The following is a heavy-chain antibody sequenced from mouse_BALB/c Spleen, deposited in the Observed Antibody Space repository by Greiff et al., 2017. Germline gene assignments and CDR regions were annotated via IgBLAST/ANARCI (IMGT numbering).Heavy chain of an antibody. CDR2: ISSGSSTI. Sequence: EVQLVESGGGLVQPGGSRKLSCAASGFTFSSFGMHWVRQAPEKGLEWVAYISSGSSTIYYADTVKGRFTISRDNPKNTLFLQMTSLRSEDTAMYYCASMGGSSYDYYAMDYWGQGTSVTVSS. CDR1: GFTFSSFG. CDR3: ASMGGSSYDYYAMDY. J-gene: IGHJ4*01. V-gene: IGHV5-17*02. D-gene: IGHD1-1*01.